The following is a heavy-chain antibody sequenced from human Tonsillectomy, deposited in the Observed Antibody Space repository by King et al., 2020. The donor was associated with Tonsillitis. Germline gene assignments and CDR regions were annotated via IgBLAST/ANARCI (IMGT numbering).Heavy chain of an antibody. CDR2: IKSKTDGGTT. D-gene: IGHD1-7*01. V-gene: IGHV3-15*01. Sequence: EVQLVESGGGLVKPGGSLRLSCAAYGFTFSNAWMSWVRQAPGKGLEWVGRIKSKTDGGTTDYAAPVKGRFTISRDDSKNTLYLKMNSLKIEDTDLYYCTWNNWDYNGDYWGQGTLVTVSS. CDR1: GFTFSNAW. J-gene: IGHJ4*02. CDR3: TWNNWDYNGDY.